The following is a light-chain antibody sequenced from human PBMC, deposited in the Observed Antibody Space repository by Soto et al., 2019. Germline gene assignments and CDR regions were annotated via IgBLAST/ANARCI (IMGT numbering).Light chain of an antibody. V-gene: IGKV1-39*01. CDR2: AAS. CDR1: QSISNF. J-gene: IGKJ4*01. CDR3: QQSNSTPLT. Sequence: DIQMTQSPSSLSASVGDRVTITCRASQSISNFLNWYQQKPGKAPKLLIYAASSLQSGVTARFSASGSGTEFTLTISSLQPEDFATYYCQQSNSTPLTFGGGTKVELK.